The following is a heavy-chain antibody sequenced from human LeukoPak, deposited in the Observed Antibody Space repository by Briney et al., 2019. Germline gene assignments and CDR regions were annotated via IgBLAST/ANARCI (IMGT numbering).Heavy chain of an antibody. CDR2: INHSGST. Sequence: SETLSLTCAVYGGSFSGYYWSWIRQPPGKGLEWIGEINHSGSTNYNPSLKSRVTISVDTSKNQFSLKLSSVTAADTAVYYFATSSRDGYQRGVYYYYYYYMDVWGKGTTVTVSS. CDR3: ATSSRDGYQRGVYYYYYYYMDV. CDR1: GGSFSGYY. J-gene: IGHJ6*03. V-gene: IGHV4-34*01. D-gene: IGHD5-24*01.